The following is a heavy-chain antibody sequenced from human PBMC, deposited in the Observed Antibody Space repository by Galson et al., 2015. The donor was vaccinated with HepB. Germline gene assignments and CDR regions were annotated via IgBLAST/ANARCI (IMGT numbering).Heavy chain of an antibody. D-gene: IGHD3-3*01. Sequence: QSGAEVKKPGESLKISCQTSGYSFTNYWITWVRQMPGKGLEWMGRIDPTDSYTNYSPSLQGHVTISADKSSSTAYLQWSSLKASDTAVYYCARVGPFYEFWSGRYKYYYMDVWGKGTTVTVSS. CDR3: ARVGPFYEFWSGRYKYYYMDV. CDR2: IDPTDSYT. CDR1: GYSFTNYW. J-gene: IGHJ6*03. V-gene: IGHV5-10-1*01.